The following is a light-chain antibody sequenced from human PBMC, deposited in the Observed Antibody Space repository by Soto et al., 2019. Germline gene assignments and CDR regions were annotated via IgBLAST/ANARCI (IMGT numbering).Light chain of an antibody. J-gene: IGKJ5*01. CDR2: GAS. Sequence: VLTESPGTLSLSPGESATLSCRAGQTVSITYLTWYQQKPGQAPRLLIFGASKRATGIPDRFSGSGSGRDFTLTISGLEPEDFAVYYCQQYGSSPLISFGQGTPLEIK. CDR3: QQYGSSPLIS. V-gene: IGKV3-20*01. CDR1: QTVSITY.